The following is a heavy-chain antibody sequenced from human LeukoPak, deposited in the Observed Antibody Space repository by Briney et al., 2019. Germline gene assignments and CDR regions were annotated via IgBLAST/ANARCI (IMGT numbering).Heavy chain of an antibody. J-gene: IGHJ4*02. CDR1: GGSISSSSYY. D-gene: IGHD5-18*01. CDR3: ARIQLWFLLFDY. CDR2: IYYSGST. Sequence: SETLSLTCTVSGGSISSSSYYWGWIRQPPGKGLEWIGSIYYSGSTYYNPSLKSRVTISVDTSKNQFSLKLSSVTAADTAVYYCARIQLWFLLFDYWGQETLVTVSS. V-gene: IGHV4-39*01.